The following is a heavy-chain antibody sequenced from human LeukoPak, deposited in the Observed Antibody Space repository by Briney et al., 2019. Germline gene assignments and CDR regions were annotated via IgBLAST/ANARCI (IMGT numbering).Heavy chain of an antibody. Sequence: SVKVSCKASGGTFSSYAISWVRQAPGQGLEWMGGIIPIFGTASYAQKFQGRVTMTRDMSTSTVYLELSSLRSEDTAVYYCARALPHRRLMDTTMEQHWFDPWGQGTLVTVSS. CDR3: ARALPHRRLMDTTMEQHWFDP. V-gene: IGHV1-69*05. D-gene: IGHD5-18*01. J-gene: IGHJ5*02. CDR2: IIPIFGTA. CDR1: GGTFSSYA.